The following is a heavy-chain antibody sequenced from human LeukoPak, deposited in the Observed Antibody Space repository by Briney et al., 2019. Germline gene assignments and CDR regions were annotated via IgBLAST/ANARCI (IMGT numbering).Heavy chain of an antibody. CDR1: GFTFSNYG. V-gene: IGHV3-23*01. J-gene: IGHJ6*02. Sequence: GGSLRLSCAASGFTFSNYGMSWVRQAPGKGLEWVSAISGSGGSTYYADSVKGRFTISRDNSKNTLYLQMNSLRAEDTAVYYCAKDLGTRSVYYYGMDVWGQGTTVTVSS. D-gene: IGHD1-14*01. CDR3: AKDLGTRSVYYYGMDV. CDR2: ISGSGGST.